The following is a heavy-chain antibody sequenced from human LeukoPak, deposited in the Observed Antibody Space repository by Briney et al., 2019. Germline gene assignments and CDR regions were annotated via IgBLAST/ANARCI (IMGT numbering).Heavy chain of an antibody. CDR1: GFTFSTYG. CDR3: ARAVLRFLEWTGVGFDY. D-gene: IGHD3-3*01. Sequence: GGSLRLSCAASGFTFSTYGMHWVRQAPGKGLEWVAFIQYDESNKSYADSVKGRFTISRDNSKNSLYLQMNSLRAEDTAVYYCARAVLRFLEWTGVGFDYWGQGTLVTVSS. V-gene: IGHV3-30*02. CDR2: IQYDESNK. J-gene: IGHJ4*02.